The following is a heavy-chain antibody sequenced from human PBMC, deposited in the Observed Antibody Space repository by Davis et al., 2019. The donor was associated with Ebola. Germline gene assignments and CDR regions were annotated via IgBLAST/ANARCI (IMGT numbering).Heavy chain of an antibody. V-gene: IGHV4-61*05. Sequence: MPSETLSLTCTVSGGSISSSSYYWGWIRQPPGKGPECIAYMSYSGNTRYNPSLKSRVAISIDISKNQFSLRLNSMTAADTAVYYCARHSNSGSYSFDYWGQGTLVTVSS. CDR1: GGSISSSSYY. CDR3: ARHSNSGSYSFDY. CDR2: MSYSGNT. J-gene: IGHJ4*02. D-gene: IGHD1-26*01.